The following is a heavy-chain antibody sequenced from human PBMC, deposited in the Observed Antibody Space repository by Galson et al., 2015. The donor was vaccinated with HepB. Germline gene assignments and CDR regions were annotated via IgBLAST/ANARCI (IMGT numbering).Heavy chain of an antibody. J-gene: IGHJ5*02. Sequence: SLRLSCAASGLTFSSYAMHWVRQATGKGLEFVSAISSNGDRTYYADSVKGRFTISRGNSKNRLYLQMSSLRTEDTAVYYCVNGGNDWYGNWGQGTLVTVSS. CDR2: ISSNGDRT. CDR1: GLTFSSYA. D-gene: IGHD3-16*01. CDR3: VNGGNDWYGN. V-gene: IGHV3-64D*06.